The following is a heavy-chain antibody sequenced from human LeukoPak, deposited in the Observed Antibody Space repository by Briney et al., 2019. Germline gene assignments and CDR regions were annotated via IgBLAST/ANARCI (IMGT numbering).Heavy chain of an antibody. CDR3: ARANYYGSGSSFDY. CDR2: INPNSGGT. V-gene: IGHV1-2*04. D-gene: IGHD3-10*01. CDR1: GYTFTSYD. Sequence: ASVKVSCKASGYTFTSYDINWVRQATGQGLEWMGWINPNSGGTNYTQKFQGWVTMTRDTSISTAYMELSRLRSDDTAVYYCARANYYGSGSSFDYWGQGTLVTVSS. J-gene: IGHJ4*02.